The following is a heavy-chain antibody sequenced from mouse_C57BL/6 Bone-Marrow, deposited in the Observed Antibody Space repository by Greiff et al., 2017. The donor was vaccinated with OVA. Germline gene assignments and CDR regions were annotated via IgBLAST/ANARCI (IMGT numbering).Heavy chain of an antibody. CDR1: EYEFPSHD. D-gene: IGHD2-10*02. V-gene: IGHV5-2*03. J-gene: IGHJ4*01. Sequence: EVKVEESGGGLVQPGESLKLSCESNEYEFPSHDMSWVRKTPEKRLELVAAINSDGGSTYYPDTMERRFIISRDNTKKTLYLQMSSLRSEDTALYYCARYGNYYAMDYWGQGTSVTVSS. CDR2: INSDGGST. CDR3: ARYGNYYAMDY.